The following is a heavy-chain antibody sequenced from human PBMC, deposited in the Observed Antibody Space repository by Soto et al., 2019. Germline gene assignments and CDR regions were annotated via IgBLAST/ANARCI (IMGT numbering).Heavy chain of an antibody. CDR3: ARLSGYYYVT. CDR2: INHSGST. CDR1: VGSFSGYY. Sequence: SETLSLTCAVYVGSFSGYYWSWIRQPPGKGLEWIGEINHSGSTNYNPSLKSRVTISVDTSKNQFSLKLSSVTAADTAVYYCARLSGYYYVTWGQGTLVTVSS. V-gene: IGHV4-34*01. D-gene: IGHD3-10*02. J-gene: IGHJ5*02.